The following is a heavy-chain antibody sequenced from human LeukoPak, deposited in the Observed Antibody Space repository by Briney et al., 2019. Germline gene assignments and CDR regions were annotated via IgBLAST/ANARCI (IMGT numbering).Heavy chain of an antibody. CDR2: IIPIFGTA. D-gene: IGHD3-3*01. CDR3: ARGLQFLEWLACY. V-gene: IGHV1-69*13. CDR1: GGTFSSYA. J-gene: IGHJ4*02. Sequence: SVKVSCKASGGTFSSYAIRWVRQAPGQGLEWMGGIIPIFGTANYAQKFQGRVTITADESTSTAYMELSSLRSEDTAVYYCARGLQFLEWLACYWGQGTLVTVSS.